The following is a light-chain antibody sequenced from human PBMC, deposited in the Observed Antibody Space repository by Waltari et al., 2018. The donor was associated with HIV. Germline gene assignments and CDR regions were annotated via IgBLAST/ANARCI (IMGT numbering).Light chain of an antibody. J-gene: IGLJ1*01. CDR1: GSDVGSQNS. CDR3: SSYAGSYTYV. Sequence: QSALTQPPSASGSPGQSVPISCTATGSDVGSQNSVTWYQHHPGKAPKLIIYEVRKRPSGVPDRFSGSKSGNTASLTVSGLQAEDEADYYCSSYAGSYTYVFGTGTRLTVL. CDR2: EVR. V-gene: IGLV2-8*01.